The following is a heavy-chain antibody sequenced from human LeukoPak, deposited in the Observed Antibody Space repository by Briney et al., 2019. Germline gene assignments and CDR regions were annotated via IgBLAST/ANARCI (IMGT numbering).Heavy chain of an antibody. Sequence: PGGSLRLSCAASGFAFSTYAMSWVRQAPGKGLEWVSSISGSGSNTYYADSVKGQFTISRASSKNTLFLQMNSLRAEDTAVYYCASQYSSSWSFDYWGQGTLVTVSS. CDR1: GFAFSTYA. J-gene: IGHJ4*02. D-gene: IGHD6-13*01. V-gene: IGHV3-23*01. CDR3: ASQYSSSWSFDY. CDR2: ISGSGSNT.